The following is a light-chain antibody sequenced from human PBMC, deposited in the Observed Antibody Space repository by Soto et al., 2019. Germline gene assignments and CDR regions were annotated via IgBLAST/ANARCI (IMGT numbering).Light chain of an antibody. J-gene: IGKJ5*01. CDR2: GAS. CDR3: QQRSNWPIT. Sequence: EIVMTQSPATLSVSPGERATLSCRASQSVSSYLAWYQQKPGQAPRLLIYGASTRATGIPARFSGSGSGTEFILTISSLQSEDFAVYYCQQRSNWPITFGQGTRLEIK. CDR1: QSVSSY. V-gene: IGKV3-15*01.